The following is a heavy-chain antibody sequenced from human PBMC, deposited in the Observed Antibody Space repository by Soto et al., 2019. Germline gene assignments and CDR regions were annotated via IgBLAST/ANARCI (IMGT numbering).Heavy chain of an antibody. CDR1: GYTFTSYA. CDR2: INAGNGST. J-gene: IGHJ4*02. Sequence: ASVKVSCKASGYTFTSYAMHWVRQAPGQRLEWMGWINAGNGSTKYSQKFQGRVTMTRNTSISTAYMELSSLRSEDTAVYYCARGRIGLRGSSSWYVWPADYWGQGTLVTVSS. CDR3: ARGRIGLRGSSSWYVWPADY. D-gene: IGHD6-13*01. V-gene: IGHV1-3*01.